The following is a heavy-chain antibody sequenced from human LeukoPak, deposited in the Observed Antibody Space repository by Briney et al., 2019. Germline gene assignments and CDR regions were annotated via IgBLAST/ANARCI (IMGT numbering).Heavy chain of an antibody. J-gene: IGHJ4*02. CDR3: ARVRRYYDSSGYPYFDY. CDR1: GYTFTSYG. V-gene: IGHV1-18*01. CDR2: ISACNGNT. Sequence: ASVKVSCKASGYTFTSYGISWVRQAPGQGLEWMGWISACNGNTNYAQKLQGRVTMTTDTSTSTAYMELRSLRSDDTAVYYCARVRRYYDSSGYPYFDYWGQGTLVTVSS. D-gene: IGHD3-22*01.